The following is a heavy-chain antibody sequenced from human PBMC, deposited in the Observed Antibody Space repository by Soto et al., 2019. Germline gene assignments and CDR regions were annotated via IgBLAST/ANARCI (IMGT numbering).Heavy chain of an antibody. CDR2: IFHTGNT. Sequence: NPSETLSLTCTVSGGSIRRGGYNWSWIRQLPGKGLEWIGYIFHTGNTYYNPSLKSRVTISVDTSQNQFSLRLSSVTAADTALYYCARDLGKLITPAQWGQLVLVTVSS. CDR1: GGSIRRGGYN. CDR3: ARDLGKLITPAQ. J-gene: IGHJ4*02. V-gene: IGHV4-31*03. D-gene: IGHD7-27*01.